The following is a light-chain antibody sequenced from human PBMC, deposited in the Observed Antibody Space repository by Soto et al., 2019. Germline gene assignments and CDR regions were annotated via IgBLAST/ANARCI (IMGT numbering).Light chain of an antibody. V-gene: IGLV2-8*01. Sequence: QSVLTQPPSASGSPGQSVTISCTGTRSDVGGYNFVSWYQQHPGKAPKLLIYEVTQRPSGVPDRFSGSKSGTSASLAISGLQSEDEADYYCAAWDDSLNGRVFGGGTKVTVL. CDR3: AAWDDSLNGRV. J-gene: IGLJ3*02. CDR1: RSDVGGYNF. CDR2: EVT.